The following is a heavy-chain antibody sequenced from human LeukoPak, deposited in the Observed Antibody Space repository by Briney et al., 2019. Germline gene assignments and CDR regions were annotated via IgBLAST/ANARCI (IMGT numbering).Heavy chain of an antibody. V-gene: IGHV3-30-3*01. CDR3: ARGRVVVVVAAYDY. J-gene: IGHJ4*02. D-gene: IGHD2-15*01. Sequence: SGESLTLSCAASGFTFSSYAMHWVRQAPGKGLEWVAVISYDGSNKYYADSVKRRFTISRDNSKNTLYLQMNSLRAEDTAAYYCARGRVVVVVAAYDYWGQGTLVTVSS. CDR1: GFTFSSYA. CDR2: ISYDGSNK.